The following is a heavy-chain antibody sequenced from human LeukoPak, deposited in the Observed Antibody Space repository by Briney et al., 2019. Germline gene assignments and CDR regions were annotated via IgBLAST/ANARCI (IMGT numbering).Heavy chain of an antibody. CDR1: GFTFATYA. CDR2: LSGSGAST. V-gene: IGHV3-23*01. CDR3: AKDRVRSTVTTGLDY. Sequence: GGSLRLPCAASGFTFATYAMSWVRQAPGKGLEWVSTLSGSGASTYFADSVKGRFAISRDNSKNTLYLQMNSLRAEDTAVYYCAKDRVRSTVTTGLDYWGQGTLVTVSS. J-gene: IGHJ4*02. D-gene: IGHD4-17*01.